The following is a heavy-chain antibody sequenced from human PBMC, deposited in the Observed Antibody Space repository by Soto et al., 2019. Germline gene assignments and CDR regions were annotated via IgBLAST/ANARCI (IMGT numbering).Heavy chain of an antibody. CDR1: GGTFSSYT. Sequence: QVQLVQSGAEVKKPGSSVKVSCKASGGTFSSYTISWVRQAPGQGLEWMGRIIPILGIANYAQKFQGRVTITAKKSTSTAYMELSSLRSEDTAVYYCARARNEQWLVLDYWGQGTLVTVSS. CDR3: ARARNEQWLVLDY. D-gene: IGHD6-19*01. CDR2: IIPILGIA. J-gene: IGHJ4*02. V-gene: IGHV1-69*02.